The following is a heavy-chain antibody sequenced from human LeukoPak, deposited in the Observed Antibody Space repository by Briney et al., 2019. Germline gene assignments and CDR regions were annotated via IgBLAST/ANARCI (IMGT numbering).Heavy chain of an antibody. D-gene: IGHD4-23*01. V-gene: IGHV3-33*01. CDR1: GFTFGSYG. Sequence: PGGSLRLSCAASGFTFGSYGMHWVRQAPGKGLEWVAVIWFDGTNKYYADSVKGRFTISRDNSKNMLYLRMNSLRAEDTAVYYCARGYGGNSWHFDYWGQGTLVTVSS. CDR2: IWFDGTNK. J-gene: IGHJ4*02. CDR3: ARGYGGNSWHFDY.